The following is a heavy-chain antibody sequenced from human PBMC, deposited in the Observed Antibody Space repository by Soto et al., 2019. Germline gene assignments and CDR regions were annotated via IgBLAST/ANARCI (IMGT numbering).Heavy chain of an antibody. Sequence: QVQLVQSGAEVKKPGSSVKVSCKASGGTFSSYTISWVRQAPGPGLEWMGRIIPNLGIANYAQKFQGRVTITADKSTSTAYMELSSLRSEDTAVYYCAYGSGSYGPLNWFDPWGQGTLVTVSS. CDR3: AYGSGSYGPLNWFDP. CDR1: GGTFSSYT. D-gene: IGHD3-10*01. J-gene: IGHJ5*02. CDR2: IIPNLGIA. V-gene: IGHV1-69*02.